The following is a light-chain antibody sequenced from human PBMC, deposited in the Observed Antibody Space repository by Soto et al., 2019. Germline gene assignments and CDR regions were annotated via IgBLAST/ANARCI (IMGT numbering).Light chain of an antibody. CDR3: QQYGSSPWT. Sequence: EIVLTQSPGTLSLSPGERVTLSCSASQSVSSSYLAWYQQKPGQAPRLLIYAASSRATGIPDRFSGSGSGTDFTFTISRLEPEDFAVYYCQQYGSSPWTFGQGTKVEIK. J-gene: IGKJ1*01. CDR2: AAS. V-gene: IGKV3-20*01. CDR1: QSVSSSY.